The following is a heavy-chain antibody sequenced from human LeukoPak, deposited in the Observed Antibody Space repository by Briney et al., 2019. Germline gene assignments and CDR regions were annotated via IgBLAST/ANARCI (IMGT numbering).Heavy chain of an antibody. V-gene: IGHV1-3*03. D-gene: IGHD3-22*01. Sequence: ASVKVSCKASGYTFTSYAMHWVRQAPGQRLEWMGWINAGNGNTKYSQEFQGRVTITRDTSASTDYMELSSLRSEDMAVYYCAREGVYYDSSGYPPFDYWGQGTLVTVSS. CDR2: INAGNGNT. CDR1: GYTFTSYA. J-gene: IGHJ4*02. CDR3: AREGVYYDSSGYPPFDY.